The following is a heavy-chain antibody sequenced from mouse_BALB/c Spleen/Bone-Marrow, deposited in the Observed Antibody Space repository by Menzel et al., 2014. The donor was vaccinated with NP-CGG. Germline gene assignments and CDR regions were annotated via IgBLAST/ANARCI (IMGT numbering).Heavy chain of an antibody. CDR2: IAPANGNT. J-gene: IGHJ3*01. D-gene: IGHD1-3*01. Sequence: LQQSGAELVKPGASVKLSCTASGFNIKDAYMHWVKQRPAQGLEWIGRIAPANGNTEYDPKFLDKATITADTSSNTAYLQLSSLTSDDTAVYYCARSPGEVNYWGQGTLVTVSA. CDR1: GFNIKDAY. CDR3: ARSPGEVNY. V-gene: IGHV14-3*02.